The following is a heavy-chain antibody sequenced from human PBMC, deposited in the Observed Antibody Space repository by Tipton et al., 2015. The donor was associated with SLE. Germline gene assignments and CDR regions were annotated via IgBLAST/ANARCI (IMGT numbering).Heavy chain of an antibody. J-gene: IGHJ3*02. Sequence: TLSLTCAVCGGSFSGYYWTWIRQPPGKGLEWIGEINHSGSTNYNPSLKSRVTISVDTSKNQFSLKLSSVTAADTAVYYCARDESGYSSAFDAFDIWGQGTMVTVSS. CDR1: GGSFSGYY. CDR3: ARDESGYSSAFDAFDI. CDR2: INHSGST. D-gene: IGHD6-19*01. V-gene: IGHV4-34*01.